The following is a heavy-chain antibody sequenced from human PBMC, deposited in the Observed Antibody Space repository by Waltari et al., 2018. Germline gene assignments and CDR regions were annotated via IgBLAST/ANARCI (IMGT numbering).Heavy chain of an antibody. CDR1: GGSIRSGGYY. Sequence: QVQLQESGPGLVKPSQTLSLTCTVSGGSIRSGGYYWSWIRQHPGKGLEWIGYIYHSGSTYYNPSLKSRVTISVDRSKNQFSLKLSSVTAADTAVYYCARIYDSSGYPFDYWGQGTLVTVSS. CDR2: IYHSGST. CDR3: ARIYDSSGYPFDY. V-gene: IGHV4-31*03. D-gene: IGHD3-22*01. J-gene: IGHJ4*02.